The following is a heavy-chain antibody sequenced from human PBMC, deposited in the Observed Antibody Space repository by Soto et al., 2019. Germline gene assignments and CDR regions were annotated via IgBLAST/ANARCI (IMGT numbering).Heavy chain of an antibody. D-gene: IGHD3-9*01. J-gene: IGHJ4*02. V-gene: IGHV1-2*02. CDR2: INPSSGDT. Sequence: GSVKDSFTASGSTVTCYYFHGLRQAPGQGLQWVGWINPSSGDTDYTQKFQGRVTMTRDTAISTVYMELSSLRSDDTAVYYCARVLAPSSDYLTGLDYWGQGSPVTVSS. CDR3: ARVLAPSSDYLTGLDY. CDR1: GSTVTCYY.